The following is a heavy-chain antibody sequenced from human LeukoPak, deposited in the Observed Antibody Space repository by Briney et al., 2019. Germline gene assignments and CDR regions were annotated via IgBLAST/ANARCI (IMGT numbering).Heavy chain of an antibody. CDR1: GGSDSISSFY. D-gene: IGHD3-16*01. Sequence: SETLSLTCTVSGGSDSISSFYWSWIRQPPGKGLELIGYIYASGSTNYNPSLKSRVSISFDTSKNQFSLKLSSVTAADTALYYCARGRGGITTCWGQGTLVTVSS. CDR3: ARGRGGITTC. J-gene: IGHJ4*02. V-gene: IGHV4-4*09. CDR2: IYASGST.